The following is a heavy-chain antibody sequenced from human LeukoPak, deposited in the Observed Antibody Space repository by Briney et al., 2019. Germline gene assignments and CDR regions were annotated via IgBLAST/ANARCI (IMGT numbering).Heavy chain of an antibody. CDR3: SCLLGSSFDY. J-gene: IGHJ4*02. CDR1: GFTFSIYG. CDR2: IRYDGSNK. V-gene: IGHV3-30*02. D-gene: IGHD2-8*01. Sequence: GGSLRLSCAASGFTFSIYGMHWVRQAPGKGLEWVAFIRYDGSNKYYADSVKGRFTISRDNSKNTLYLQMNSLRAEDTAVYYCSCLLGSSFDYWGQGTLVTVSS.